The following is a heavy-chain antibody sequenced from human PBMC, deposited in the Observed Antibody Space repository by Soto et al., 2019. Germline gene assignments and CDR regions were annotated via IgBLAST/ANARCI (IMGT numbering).Heavy chain of an antibody. CDR3: AKVVGGYYYAMDV. CDR2: IYHSGST. D-gene: IGHD2-2*01. Sequence: QVQLQESGPGLVKPSGTLSLTCAVSGGSISSSNWWSWVRQPPGKGLEWIGEIYHSGSTNYNPSLTSRVTVSVDKSKNQFSLKLSSVTAADTAVYYCAKVVGGYYYAMDVWGQGTTVTVSS. J-gene: IGHJ6*02. V-gene: IGHV4-4*02. CDR1: GGSISSSNW.